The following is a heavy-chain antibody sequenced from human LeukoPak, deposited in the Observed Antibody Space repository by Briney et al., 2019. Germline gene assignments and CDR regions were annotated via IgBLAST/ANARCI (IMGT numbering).Heavy chain of an antibody. J-gene: IGHJ4*02. CDR3: ASPSPPGDGYNPPDH. CDR2: ISHDGRTK. V-gene: IGHV3-30*04. CDR1: GFNFDNFA. D-gene: IGHD5-24*01. Sequence: GKSLTLSCVVSGFNFDNFAMHWVRQPLGKGLEWLAVISHDGRTKYYADSMKGRITISRDNSKNTLFLQMNNLRSEDTAVYFCASPSPPGDGYNPPDHWGQGTLVTVSS.